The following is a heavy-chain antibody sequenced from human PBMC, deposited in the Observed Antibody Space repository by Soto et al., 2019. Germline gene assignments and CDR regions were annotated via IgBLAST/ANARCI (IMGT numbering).Heavy chain of an antibody. J-gene: IGHJ1*01. CDR1: GFTFTDLW. Sequence: EVQLVESGGGLVQPGGSLRLSCAASGFTFTDLWIYWVRQTPEKGLVWVAGINGDGTITAYADSAKGRFTISRDNAKSTLYLQMNSLTIEETALYFCVRDFRWGQGTLVTVSS. V-gene: IGHV3-74*01. CDR3: VRDFR. CDR2: INGDGTIT.